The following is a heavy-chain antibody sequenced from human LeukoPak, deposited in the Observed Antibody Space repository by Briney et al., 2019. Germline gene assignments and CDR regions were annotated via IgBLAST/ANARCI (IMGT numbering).Heavy chain of an antibody. Sequence: PGGSLRLSCAASGFTFSSYAMSWVRQAPGKGLEWVSAISGSGGSTYYADSVKGRFTISRDNSKHTLYLQMNSLRAEDTAVYYCAKDPRRWELGDYWGQGTLVTVSS. CDR2: ISGSGGST. D-gene: IGHD1-26*01. CDR3: AKDPRRWELGDY. J-gene: IGHJ4*02. CDR1: GFTFSSYA. V-gene: IGHV3-23*01.